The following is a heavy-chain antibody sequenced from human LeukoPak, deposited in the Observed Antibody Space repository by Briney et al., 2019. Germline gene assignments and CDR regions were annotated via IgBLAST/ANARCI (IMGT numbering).Heavy chain of an antibody. CDR3: ARSLDYYYYYMDV. J-gene: IGHJ6*03. CDR1: GGSISSDY. CDR2: IYFSGST. V-gene: IGHV4-59*01. Sequence: PSETLSLTCTVSGGSISSDYWSWIRQPPGKGLEWIGYIYFSGSTNYNPSLKSRVTISVDTSKNQFSLKLSSVTAADTAVYYCARSLDYYYYYMDVWGKGTTVTVSS.